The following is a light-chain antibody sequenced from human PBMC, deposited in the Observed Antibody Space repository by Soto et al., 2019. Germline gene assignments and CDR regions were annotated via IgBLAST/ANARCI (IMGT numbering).Light chain of an antibody. CDR3: QQSYSTPQT. CDR2: AAS. V-gene: IGKV1-39*01. Sequence: DIQMTQSPSSLSASVGDRVTITCRASQTITRYLNWYQQKQGKAPKLLIYAASILQNGVPSRFSGSGSGTDFTLTISSLQPEDFATYYCQQSYSTPQTFGQGTKVEIK. J-gene: IGKJ1*01. CDR1: QTITRY.